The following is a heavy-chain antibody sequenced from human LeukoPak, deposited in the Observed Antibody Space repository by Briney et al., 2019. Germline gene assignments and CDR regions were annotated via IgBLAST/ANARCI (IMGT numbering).Heavy chain of an antibody. CDR3: AKDPYPDGDYPQYFQH. D-gene: IGHD4-17*01. Sequence: PGGSLRLSCAASGFTVSSNYMSWVRQAPGKGLEWVSVIYSGGSTYYADSVKGRFTISRDNSKNTLYLQMNSLRAEDTAVYYCAKDPYPDGDYPQYFQHWGQGTLVTVSS. V-gene: IGHV3-53*05. CDR2: IYSGGST. J-gene: IGHJ1*01. CDR1: GFTVSSNY.